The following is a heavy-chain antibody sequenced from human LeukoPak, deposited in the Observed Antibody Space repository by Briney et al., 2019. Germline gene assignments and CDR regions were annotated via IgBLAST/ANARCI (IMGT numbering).Heavy chain of an antibody. Sequence: SETLSLTCAVYGGSFSGYYWSWIRQPPGKGLEWIGEINHSGSTNYNPSLKSRVTISVDTSKNQFSLKLGSVTAADTAVYYCARDPTLYCSSTSCYSGWFDPWGQGTLVTVSS. D-gene: IGHD2-2*01. CDR2: INHSGST. V-gene: IGHV4-34*01. CDR3: ARDPTLYCSSTSCYSGWFDP. J-gene: IGHJ5*02. CDR1: GGSFSGYY.